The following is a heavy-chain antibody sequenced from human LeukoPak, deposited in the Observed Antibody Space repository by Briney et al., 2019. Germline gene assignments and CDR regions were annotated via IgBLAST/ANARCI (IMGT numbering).Heavy chain of an antibody. Sequence: GGSLRLSCAASGFTFSSYWMSWVRQAPGKGLEWVANIKQDGSEKYYVDSVKGRFTISRDNSKNTLYLQMISLRTEDTAVYYCAKDPRRYSRTGGYFDYWGQGTLVTVSS. CDR2: IKQDGSEK. CDR1: GFTFSSYW. J-gene: IGHJ4*02. V-gene: IGHV3-7*01. D-gene: IGHD6-13*01. CDR3: AKDPRRYSRTGGYFDY.